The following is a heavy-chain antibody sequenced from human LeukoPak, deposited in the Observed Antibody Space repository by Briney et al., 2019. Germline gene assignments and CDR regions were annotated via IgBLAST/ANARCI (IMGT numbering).Heavy chain of an antibody. CDR2: INHSGST. CDR1: GGSFSGYY. V-gene: IGHV4-34*01. CDR3: ARLGPGNSEVDY. D-gene: IGHD4-23*01. Sequence: PSETLSLTCAVYGGSFSGYYWSWIRQPPGKGLEWIGEINHSGSTNYNPSLKSRVTISVATSKNQFSLQLSSVTAADTAVYYCARLGPGNSEVDYWGQGTLVTVSS. J-gene: IGHJ4*02.